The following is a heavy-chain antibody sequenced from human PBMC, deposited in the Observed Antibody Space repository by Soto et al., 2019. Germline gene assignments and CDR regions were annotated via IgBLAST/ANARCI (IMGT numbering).Heavy chain of an antibody. D-gene: IGHD4-4*01. V-gene: IGHV3-33*01. J-gene: IGHJ6*01. CDR1: GITFSNSG. CDR2: IWYDGSNK. CDR3: ARSPPTYSPYFYYYGMDV. Sequence: GGSLRLSCAASGITFSNSGMHWVRQAPGKGLEWVAVIWYDGSNKYYADSVKGRFTISRDNSKNTLYLQINSLRAEDTAVYYCARSPPTYSPYFYYYGMDVWGQGTTVSVSS.